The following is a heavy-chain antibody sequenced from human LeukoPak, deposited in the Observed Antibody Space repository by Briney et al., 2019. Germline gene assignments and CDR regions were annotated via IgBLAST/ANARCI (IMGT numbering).Heavy chain of an antibody. CDR1: GFTFSSYA. Sequence: TGGSLRLSCAASGFTFSSYAMNWVRQAPGKGLEWVSSITSVSSYKYYADSVKGRFTISRDNAKNSLFLQMNSLRAEDTAIYYCARDPTADDYWGQGTLVTVSS. J-gene: IGHJ4*02. CDR3: ARDPTADDY. D-gene: IGHD2-2*01. V-gene: IGHV3-21*01. CDR2: ITSVSSYK.